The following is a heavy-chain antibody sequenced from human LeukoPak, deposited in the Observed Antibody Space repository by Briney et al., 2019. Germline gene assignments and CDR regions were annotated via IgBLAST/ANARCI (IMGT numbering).Heavy chain of an antibody. D-gene: IGHD6-6*01. J-gene: IGHJ3*02. CDR1: GFTFDDYG. CDR2: INWNGGST. Sequence: AGGSLRLSCAASGFTFDDYGMSWVRQAPGKGLEWVSGINWNGGSTGYADSVKGRFTISRDNAKNSLYLQMNSLRAEDTALYYCARVFGSSSPWDAFDIWGQGTMVTVSS. CDR3: ARVFGSSSPWDAFDI. V-gene: IGHV3-20*04.